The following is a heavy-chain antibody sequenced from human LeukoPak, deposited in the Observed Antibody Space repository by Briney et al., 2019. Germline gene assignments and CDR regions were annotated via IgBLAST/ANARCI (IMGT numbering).Heavy chain of an antibody. CDR2: MNPNSGNT. Sequence: ASVKVSCKASGYTFTSYDINWVRQAPGQGLEWMGWMNPNSGNTGYAQKFQGRVTITRNTSISTAYMELSSLRSEDTAVYYCAGSLNYDILTGYSAFDIWGQGTMVTVSS. J-gene: IGHJ3*02. D-gene: IGHD3-9*01. V-gene: IGHV1-8*03. CDR1: GYTFTSYD. CDR3: AGSLNYDILTGYSAFDI.